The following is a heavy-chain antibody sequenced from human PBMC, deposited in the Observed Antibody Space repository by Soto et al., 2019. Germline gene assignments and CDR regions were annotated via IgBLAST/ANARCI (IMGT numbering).Heavy chain of an antibody. CDR2: IKSKSDGGTT. D-gene: IGHD3-10*01. Sequence: EEQLVESGGGLVRPGGSLRLSCAASGFTFANAWMIWVRQAPGMGLEWVGRIKSKSDGGTTDYAAAVKGRFTISRLDSKNSLYLQMNILKIEDTAVYYCATGRGRFTYGLAAFDIWGQGTKVTVSS. V-gene: IGHV3-15*01. CDR3: ATGRGRFTYGLAAFDI. J-gene: IGHJ3*02. CDR1: GFTFANAW.